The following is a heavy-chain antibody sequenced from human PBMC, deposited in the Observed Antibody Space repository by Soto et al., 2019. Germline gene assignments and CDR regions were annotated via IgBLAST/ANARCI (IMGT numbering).Heavy chain of an antibody. V-gene: IGHV3-30*18. CDR3: AKDTYYHDSSGYYVFDY. Sequence: QVQLVESGGGVVQPGRSLRLSCADSGFTFTDDGMHWVRQAPGKGLEWVAVISYDGSNKNYADSVKGRFTISRDNSKNTLYLQMNSLRAEDTAVYYCAKDTYYHDSSGYYVFDYWGQGTLVTVSS. CDR2: ISYDGSNK. D-gene: IGHD3-22*01. J-gene: IGHJ4*02. CDR1: GFTFTDDG.